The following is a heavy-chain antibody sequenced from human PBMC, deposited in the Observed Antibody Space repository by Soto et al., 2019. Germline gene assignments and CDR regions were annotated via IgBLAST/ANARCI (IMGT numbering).Heavy chain of an antibody. D-gene: IGHD6-13*01. CDR1: GFSLSTSGVG. Sequence: QITLKESGPPLVKPTQTLTLTCTFSGFSLSTSGVGVGWIRQPPGKALEWLALIYWDDDKRYSPSLKSRLTITKDTSKNQVVLTMTNMDPVDTATYYCARTYSSRIPFDYWGQGTLVTVSS. CDR2: IYWDDDK. J-gene: IGHJ4*02. V-gene: IGHV2-5*02. CDR3: ARTYSSRIPFDY.